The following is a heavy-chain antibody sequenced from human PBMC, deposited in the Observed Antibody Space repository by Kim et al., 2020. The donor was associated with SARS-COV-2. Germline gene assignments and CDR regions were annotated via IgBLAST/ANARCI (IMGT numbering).Heavy chain of an antibody. D-gene: IGHD6-19*01. Sequence: SETLSLTCTVSGVSISTTSDYWGWVRQSPGKGLEWVGTISYRGNTYYNPSLKTRLTISVDTSNNQFSLKLNYVTAADTAVYYCAVSTGYYQGLDYWGQGTLVTVSS. CDR1: GVSISTTSDY. CDR3: AVSTGYYQGLDY. V-gene: IGHV4-39*01. CDR2: ISYRGNT. J-gene: IGHJ4*02.